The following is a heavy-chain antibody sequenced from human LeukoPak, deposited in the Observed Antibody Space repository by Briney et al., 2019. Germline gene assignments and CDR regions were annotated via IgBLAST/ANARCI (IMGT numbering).Heavy chain of an antibody. V-gene: IGHV1-8*01. Sequence: ASVKVSCKASGYTFTSYDIHWVRQATGQGLEWMGWMNPNNGHTGYAQKFQGRVTMTRDTSISTAYMELSSLRSEDTAVYYCARERGGYSAFDIWGQGTIVTVSS. CDR1: GYTFTSYD. D-gene: IGHD5-12*01. J-gene: IGHJ3*02. CDR3: ARERGGYSAFDI. CDR2: MNPNNGHT.